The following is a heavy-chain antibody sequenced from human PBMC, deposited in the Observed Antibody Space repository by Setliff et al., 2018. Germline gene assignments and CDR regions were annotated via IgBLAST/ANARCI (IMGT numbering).Heavy chain of an antibody. J-gene: IGHJ6*03. CDR3: ARGALVLQFLEWLPRFYYMDV. V-gene: IGHV1-8*01. D-gene: IGHD3-3*01. Sequence: GASVKVSCKASGYIFSSYGINWVRQAPGQGLEWMGWISANFGTTSYAQKFQGRVTMTRNTSISTAYMELSSLRSEDTAVYFCARGALVLQFLEWLPRFYYMDVWGKGTTVTVSS. CDR2: ISANFGTT. CDR1: GYIFSSYG.